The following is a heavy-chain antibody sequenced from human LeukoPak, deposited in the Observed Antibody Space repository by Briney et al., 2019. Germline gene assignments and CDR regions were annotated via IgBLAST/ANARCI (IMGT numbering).Heavy chain of an antibody. CDR1: GGSISSGGYS. CDR2: IYHSGST. V-gene: IGHV4-30-2*01. D-gene: IGHD2-2*01. CDR3: ARSSTSGPFDP. Sequence: KPSETLSLTCAVSGGSISSGGYSWSWIRQPPGKGLEWIGYIYHSGSTYYNPSLKSRVTISVDRSKNQFSLKLSSVTAADTAVYYCARSSTSGPFDPWGQGTLVTVSS. J-gene: IGHJ5*02.